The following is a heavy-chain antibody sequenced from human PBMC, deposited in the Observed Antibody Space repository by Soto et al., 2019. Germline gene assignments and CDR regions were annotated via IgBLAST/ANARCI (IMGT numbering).Heavy chain of an antibody. V-gene: IGHV4-59*01. CDR1: GGSIGTYY. CDR2: IYYRGNT. CDR3: ASSLSAGSGSSHIAY. Sequence: SETRSLTCTVSGGSIGTYYWSWIRQPPGKGLEWIGYIYYRGNTDYNPSLKSRVTISVDTSKNQFSLKMSSVTAADTAVYYCASSLSAGSGSSHIAYWGQGTLVTV. D-gene: IGHD3-10*01. J-gene: IGHJ4*02.